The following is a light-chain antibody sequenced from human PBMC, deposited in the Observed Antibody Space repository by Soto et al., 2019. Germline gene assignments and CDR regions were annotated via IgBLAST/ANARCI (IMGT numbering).Light chain of an antibody. CDR2: FGS. Sequence: DVQMTQSPSSLSASVGDRVTITCRASQSISTYLDWFQHKPGKAPKLLLSFGSNLQSGVPSRVTGSGSGTAYTLTISSLQTEGLATYYGLQSYSGPRTFGGGTRVEI. J-gene: IGKJ4*01. CDR3: LQSYSGPRT. CDR1: QSISTY. V-gene: IGKV1-39*01.